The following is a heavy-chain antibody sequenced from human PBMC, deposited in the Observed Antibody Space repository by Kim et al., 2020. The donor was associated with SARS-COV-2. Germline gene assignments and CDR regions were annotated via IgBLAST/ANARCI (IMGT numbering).Heavy chain of an antibody. D-gene: IGHD6-13*01. CDR3: ARQGRAAAVDY. Sequence: TYYNPSLKSRVTISVDTSKNQFSLKLSSVTAADTAVYYCARQGRAAAVDYWGQGTLVTVSS. J-gene: IGHJ4*02. CDR2: T. V-gene: IGHV4-39*01.